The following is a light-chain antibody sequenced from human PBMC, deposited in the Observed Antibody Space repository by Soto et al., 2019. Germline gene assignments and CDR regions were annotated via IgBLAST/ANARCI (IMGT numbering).Light chain of an antibody. Sequence: QSALTQPASVSGSPGQSITISCTGTSSDVGGYNYVSWYQQHPGKAPKLMIYDVSNRPSGVSNRFSASKSGNTASLTISGLQAEDEADYYCNSYTSSSTLLFGGGTKLTVL. V-gene: IGLV2-14*01. CDR3: NSYTSSSTLL. CDR2: DVS. J-gene: IGLJ2*01. CDR1: SSDVGGYNY.